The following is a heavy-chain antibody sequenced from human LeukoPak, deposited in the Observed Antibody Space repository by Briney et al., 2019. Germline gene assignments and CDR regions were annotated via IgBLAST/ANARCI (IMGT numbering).Heavy chain of an antibody. CDR2: ISAYNGNT. CDR1: GYTFTSYG. Sequence: ASVKVSCKASGYTFTSYGISWVRQAPGQGLEWMGWISAYNGNTNYAQKLQGRVTMTTDTSTSTAYMELRSLRSDDTAVYYCARDRTFLGPIPEAFDIWGQGTMVTVLS. V-gene: IGHV1-18*01. J-gene: IGHJ3*02. CDR3: ARDRTFLGPIPEAFDI. D-gene: IGHD1-14*01.